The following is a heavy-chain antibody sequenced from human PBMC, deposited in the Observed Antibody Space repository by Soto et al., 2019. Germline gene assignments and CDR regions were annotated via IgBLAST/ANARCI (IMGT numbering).Heavy chain of an antibody. D-gene: IGHD2-21*02. J-gene: IGHJ4*02. V-gene: IGHV1-3*05. CDR2: INAGNGNT. CDR3: ARSIGVVTALDY. CDR1: GYTFTSYA. Sequence: QVQLVQSGAEEKKPGASVKVSCKASGYTFTSYAMHWVRQAPGQRLEWMGRINAGNGNTKYSQKFQGRVTITRDTSASTAYMELSSLRSEDTAGYYCARSIGVVTALDYWGQGTLVTVSS.